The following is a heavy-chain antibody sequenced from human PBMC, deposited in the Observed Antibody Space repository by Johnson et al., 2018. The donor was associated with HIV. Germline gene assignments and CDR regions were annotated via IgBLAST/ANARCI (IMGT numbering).Heavy chain of an antibody. CDR3: ARLPSGYSRDDLDI. J-gene: IGHJ3*02. Sequence: EVQLVVSGGGLVQPGGSLRLSCAAAGFTVSSNYMSWVSQAPGKGLQCGSVIYSGGSTYYADAVKGRSTISRENSKTTLYLQMNRLGAEDTAVYYCARLPSGYSRDDLDIWGQGTMVTVSS. V-gene: IGHV3-66*02. D-gene: IGHD5-18*01. CDR2: IYSGGST. CDR1: GFTVSSNY.